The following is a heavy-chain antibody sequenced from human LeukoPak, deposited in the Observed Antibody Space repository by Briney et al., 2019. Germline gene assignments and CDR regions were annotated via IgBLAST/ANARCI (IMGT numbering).Heavy chain of an antibody. D-gene: IGHD1/OR15-1a*01. J-gene: IGHJ4*02. CDR1: GFTFSSYA. Sequence: GGSLRLSCAASGFTFSSYAMHWVRQAPGKGLEWVAVISYDGSNKYYADSVKGRFTISRDNSKNTLYLQMNSLRAEDTAVYYCARDAPTRRVFDYWGQGTLVTVSS. CDR2: ISYDGSNK. V-gene: IGHV3-30-3*01. CDR3: ARDAPTRRVFDY.